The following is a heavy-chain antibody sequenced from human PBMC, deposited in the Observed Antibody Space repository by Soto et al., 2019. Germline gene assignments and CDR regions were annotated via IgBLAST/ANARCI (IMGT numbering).Heavy chain of an antibody. CDR1: GFSLSTSGVG. CDR2: IYWDDDK. D-gene: IGHD3-22*01. Sequence: ESGPTLVNPTQTLTLTCPSSGFSLSTSGVGVGWIRQPPGKALEWLALIYWDDDKRYSPSLKSRLTITKDTSKNQVVLTMTNMDPVDTATYYCAHFNYYDSSGYYFLYWFDPWGQGTLVTVSS. CDR3: AHFNYYDSSGYYFLYWFDP. V-gene: IGHV2-5*02. J-gene: IGHJ5*02.